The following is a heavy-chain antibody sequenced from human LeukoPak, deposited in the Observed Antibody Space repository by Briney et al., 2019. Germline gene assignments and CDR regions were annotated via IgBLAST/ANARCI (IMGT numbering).Heavy chain of an antibody. CDR2: IYYSGST. CDR3: ANSYYDSSGYHLVFNF. CDR1: GGSISSSSYY. D-gene: IGHD3-22*01. V-gene: IGHV4-39*07. J-gene: IGHJ4*02. Sequence: SETLSLTCTVSGGSISSSSYYWGWIRQPPGKGLEWIGSIYYSGSTYYNPSLKSRVTISVDTSKNQFSLKLSSVTAADTAVYYCANSYYDSSGYHLVFNFWGQGTLVTVSS.